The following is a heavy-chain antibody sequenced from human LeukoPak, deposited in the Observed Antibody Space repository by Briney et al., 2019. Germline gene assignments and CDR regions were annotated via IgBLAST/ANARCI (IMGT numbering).Heavy chain of an antibody. CDR1: GYTLTYYY. CDR2: INPNTGGA. D-gene: IGHD3-10*01. CDR3: AREWGVGSPYYSGLDV. J-gene: IGHJ6*02. Sequence: ASVKDSCKASGYTLTYYYLHWVRQAPGHGLEWMGWINPNTGGANFARNFQGRVTMTRATSITTAYMELSTLRSDDTAVYYCAREWGVGSPYYSGLDVWGQGTTVTVSS. V-gene: IGHV1-2*02.